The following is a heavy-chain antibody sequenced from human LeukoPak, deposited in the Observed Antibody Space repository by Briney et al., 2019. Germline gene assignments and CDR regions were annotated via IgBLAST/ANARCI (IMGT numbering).Heavy chain of an antibody. CDR3: ARESGYCSSTSCITVFDY. CDR2: INPNSGGT. V-gene: IGHV1-2*02. J-gene: IGHJ4*02. D-gene: IGHD2-2*01. CDR1: GYTFTGYY. Sequence: ASVKVSCKASGYTFTGYYMHWVRQAPGQGLEWMGWINPNSGGTNYAQKFQGRVTMTRDTSISTAYMELSRLRSDDTAVYYCARESGYCSSTSCITVFDYWGQGTLVPVSS.